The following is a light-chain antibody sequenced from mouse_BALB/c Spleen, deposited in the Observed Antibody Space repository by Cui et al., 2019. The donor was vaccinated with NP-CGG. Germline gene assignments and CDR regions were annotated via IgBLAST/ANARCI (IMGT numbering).Light chain of an antibody. CDR2: ATN. CDR3: ALWYSNHWV. J-gene: IGLJ1*01. V-gene: IGLV1*01. CDR1: TGAITTSNY. Sequence: QAVVTQESALTTSPGETVTLTCRSSTGAITTSNYANWVQEKPDHLFTGLIGATNNRAPGVPARFSGSLIGDKAALTITGAQTEDEAIYFCALWYSNHWVFGGGTKPTVL.